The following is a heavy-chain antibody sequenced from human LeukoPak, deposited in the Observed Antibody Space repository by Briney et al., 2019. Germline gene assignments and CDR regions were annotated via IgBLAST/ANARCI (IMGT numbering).Heavy chain of an antibody. CDR3: AANLGLAVAGITY. CDR2: IIPIFGTA. Sequence: SVKVSCKAPGGTFSSYAISWVRQAPGQGLEWMGGIIPIFGTANYAQKFQGRVTITTDESTSTAYMELSSLRSEDTAVYYCAANLGLAVAGITYWGQGTLVTVSS. CDR1: GGTFSSYA. D-gene: IGHD6-19*01. V-gene: IGHV1-69*05. J-gene: IGHJ4*02.